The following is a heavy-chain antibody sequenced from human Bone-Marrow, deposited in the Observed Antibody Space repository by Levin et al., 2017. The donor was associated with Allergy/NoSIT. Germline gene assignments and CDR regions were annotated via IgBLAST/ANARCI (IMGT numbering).Heavy chain of an antibody. J-gene: IGHJ4*02. V-gene: IGHV4-38-2*02. D-gene: IGHD3-16*01. CDR1: GFAISRDYY. Sequence: PGGSLRLSCAVSGFAISRDYYWGWIRQSPGKGLEWIGSIYHAGNAYYNPSLKSRVSMSVDTSKNQFSLKLNSVTAADTAVYYCARDALITYGGVLPPTLNYWGQGILVTVSS. CDR3: ARDALITYGGVLPPTLNY. CDR2: IYHAGNA.